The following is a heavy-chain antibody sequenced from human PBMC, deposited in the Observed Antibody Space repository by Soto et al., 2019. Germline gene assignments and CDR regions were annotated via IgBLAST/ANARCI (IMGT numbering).Heavy chain of an antibody. CDR1: GFTFDDYA. Sequence: EVQLVESGGGLVQPGRSLRLSCAASGFTFDDYAMHWVRQAPGKGLEWVSGISWNSGSIGYADSVKGRFTISRDNAKNSLYLQMNSLRAEDTALYYCAKGMTFDPWGQGTLVTVSS. J-gene: IGHJ5*02. V-gene: IGHV3-9*01. CDR3: AKGMTFDP. CDR2: ISWNSGSI.